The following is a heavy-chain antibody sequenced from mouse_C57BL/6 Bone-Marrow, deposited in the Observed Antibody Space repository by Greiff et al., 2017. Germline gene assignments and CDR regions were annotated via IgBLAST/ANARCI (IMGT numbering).Heavy chain of an antibody. J-gene: IGHJ4*01. V-gene: IGHV2-2*01. CDR2: IWSGGST. CDR1: GFSLTSYG. CDR3: ARESYYAMDY. Sequence: QVHVKQSGPGLVQPSQSLSITCTVSGFSLTSYGVHWVRQSPGKGLEWLGVIWSGGSTDYNAAFISRLSISKDNSKSQVFFKMNSLQADDTAIYYCARESYYAMDYWGQGTSVTVSS.